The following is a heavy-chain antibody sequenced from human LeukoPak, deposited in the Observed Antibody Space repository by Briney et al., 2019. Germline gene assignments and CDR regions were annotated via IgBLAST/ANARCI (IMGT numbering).Heavy chain of an antibody. V-gene: IGHV1-8*03. CDR1: GYTFTSYG. Sequence: GASVKVSCKASGYTFTSYGISWVRQATGQGLEWMGWMNPNSGNTGYAQKFQGRVTITRNTSISTAYMELSSLRSEDTAVYYCARGPELWFGVDHYYMDVRGKGTTVTVSS. D-gene: IGHD3-10*01. J-gene: IGHJ6*03. CDR3: ARGPELWFGVDHYYMDV. CDR2: MNPNSGNT.